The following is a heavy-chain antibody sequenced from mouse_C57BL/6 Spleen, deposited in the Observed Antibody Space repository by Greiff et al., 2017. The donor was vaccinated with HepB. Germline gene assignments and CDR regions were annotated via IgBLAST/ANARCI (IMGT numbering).Heavy chain of an antibody. D-gene: IGHD2-3*01. CDR1: GYSITSGYY. Sequence: ESGPGLVKPSQSLSLTCSVTGYSITSGYYWNWIRQFPGNKLEWMGYISYDGSNNYNPSLKNRISITRDTSKNQFFLKLNSVTTEDTATYYCARDWGWSMDYWGQGTSVTVSS. CDR2: ISYDGSN. V-gene: IGHV3-6*01. J-gene: IGHJ4*01. CDR3: ARDWGWSMDY.